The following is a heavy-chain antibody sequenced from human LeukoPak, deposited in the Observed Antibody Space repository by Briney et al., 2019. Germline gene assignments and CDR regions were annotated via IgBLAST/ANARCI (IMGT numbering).Heavy chain of an antibody. CDR3: ARESGYYYDTSGYTFDY. Sequence: PSETLSLTCTVSGGSSNNYYWSWIRQSAGKGLEWIGRIYTSGSTNYNPSLKSRVSMSVDTSKNQFSLRLRSVTAADTAVYYCARESGYYYDTSGYTFDYWGQGILSPSPQ. J-gene: IGHJ4*02. V-gene: IGHV4-4*07. CDR2: IYTSGST. D-gene: IGHD3-22*01. CDR1: GGSSNNYY.